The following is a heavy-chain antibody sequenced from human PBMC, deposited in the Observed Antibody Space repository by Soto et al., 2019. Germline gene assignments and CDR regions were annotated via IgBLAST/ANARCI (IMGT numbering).Heavy chain of an antibody. D-gene: IGHD6-13*01. CDR2: IVPIYRTA. V-gene: IGHV1-69*13. CDR3: ARDSGAKLSSS. Sequence: SVKVSCTASGGTFSSYRFNWVGQARGQGLEWLGGIVPIYRTADYAQKFQGRVTITADESTRTVYLELSSLKSQDTALYYCARDSGAKLSSSWGQGTLVTVYS. J-gene: IGHJ4*02. CDR1: GGTFSSYR.